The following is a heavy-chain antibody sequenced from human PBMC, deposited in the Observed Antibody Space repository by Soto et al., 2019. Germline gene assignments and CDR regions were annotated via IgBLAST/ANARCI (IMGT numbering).Heavy chain of an antibody. V-gene: IGHV4-59*01. CDR2: IYYSGST. Sequence: SETLSLTCTVSGGSISSYYWSWIRQPPGKGLEWIGYIYYSGSTNYNPSLKSRVTISVDTSKNQFSLKLSSVTAADTALYYCARGGFGVRGVIIPNSYYYYYMDVWGKGTTVTVSS. CDR1: GGSISSYY. CDR3: ARGGFGVRGVIIPNSYYYYYMDV. J-gene: IGHJ6*03. D-gene: IGHD3-10*01.